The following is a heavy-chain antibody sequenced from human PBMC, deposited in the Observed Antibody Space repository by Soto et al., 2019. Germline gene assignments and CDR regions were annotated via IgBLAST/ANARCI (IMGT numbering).Heavy chain of an antibody. J-gene: IGHJ5*02. V-gene: IGHV4-34*01. Sequence: SETLSLTCAVYGASFSGYQWTWIRQTPGKGLEWIGHINDGGNINYNPALKSRVTISLDTPKKQISLTLTSVTAADTAIYYCARVGTGNYNWFDPWGQGTLVTVSS. CDR1: GASFSGYQ. CDR2: INDGGNI. D-gene: IGHD6-13*01. CDR3: ARVGTGNYNWFDP.